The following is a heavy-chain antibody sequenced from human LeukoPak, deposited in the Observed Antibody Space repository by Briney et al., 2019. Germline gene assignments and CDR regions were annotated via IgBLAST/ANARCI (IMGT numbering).Heavy chain of an antibody. Sequence: SETLSLTCAVYGGSFSGYYWSWIRQPPGKGLEWIGEINHSGSTNYNPSLKSRVTISVDTSKNQFSLKLSSVTAADTAVYYCARQKRGYYYDSSGYFDYWGQGTLVAVSS. V-gene: IGHV4-34*01. CDR3: ARQKRGYYYDSSGYFDY. CDR1: GGSFSGYY. D-gene: IGHD3-22*01. CDR2: INHSGST. J-gene: IGHJ4*02.